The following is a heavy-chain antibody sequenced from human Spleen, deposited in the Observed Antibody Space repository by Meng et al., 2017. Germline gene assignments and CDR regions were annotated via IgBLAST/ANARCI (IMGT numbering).Heavy chain of an antibody. CDR3: ARDVAGRGGY. CDR2: IWHDGSNK. CDR1: GFTFSSYA. V-gene: IGHV3-33*01. Sequence: GESLKISCEASGFTFSSYAMHWVRQAPGKGLEWVAVIWHDGSNKYYADSVKGRFTISRDTSKNTLYLQMHSLRADDTAVYYCARDVAGRGGYWGQGTLVTVSS. J-gene: IGHJ4*02. D-gene: IGHD2-15*01.